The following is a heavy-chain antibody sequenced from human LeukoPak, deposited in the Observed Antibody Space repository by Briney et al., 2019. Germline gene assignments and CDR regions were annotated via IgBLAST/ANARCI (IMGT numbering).Heavy chain of an antibody. CDR2: IYTSGST. CDR3: ARVKDLLEMATTEGWFDP. V-gene: IGHV4-61*02. CDR1: GGSISSGSYY. J-gene: IGHJ5*02. D-gene: IGHD5-24*01. Sequence: SETLSLTCTVSGGSISSGSYYWSWIRQPAGKGLEWIGRIYTSGSTNYNPSLKSRVTISVDTSKNQFSLKLSSVTAADTAVYYCARVKDLLEMATTEGWFDPWGQGTLVTVSS.